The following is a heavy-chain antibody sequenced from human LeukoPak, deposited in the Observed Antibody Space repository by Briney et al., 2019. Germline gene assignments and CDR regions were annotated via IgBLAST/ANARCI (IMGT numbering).Heavy chain of an antibody. D-gene: IGHD2-2*01. CDR2: ISSSGTTI. CDR3: AGGGYCTSSICYSLNAFDI. CDR1: GFTFSSYE. J-gene: IGHJ3*02. V-gene: IGHV3-48*03. Sequence: PGGSLRLSCAASGFTFSSYEMNWVRQAPGRGLEWVSYISSSGTTIYYADSVKGRFTISRDNAKYSLYLQMNSLRAEDTAVYYCAGGGYCTSSICYSLNAFDIWGQGTMFTVSS.